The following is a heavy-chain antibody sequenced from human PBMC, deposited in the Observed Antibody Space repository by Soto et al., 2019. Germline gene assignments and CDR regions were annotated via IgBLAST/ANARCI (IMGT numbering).Heavy chain of an antibody. J-gene: IGHJ4*02. Sequence: EVQLVESGGGLVQPGGSLRLSCAASGFTFSSYWMSWVRQAPGMGLEWLAIIKKDGSETHYVDAVKGRFTISRDNAKNSLFLQMNSLRTYDTAVYYCARGAGWESDYWGQGTLVTVSS. D-gene: IGHD1-26*01. CDR3: ARGAGWESDY. CDR2: IKKDGSET. V-gene: IGHV3-7*03. CDR1: GFTFSSYW.